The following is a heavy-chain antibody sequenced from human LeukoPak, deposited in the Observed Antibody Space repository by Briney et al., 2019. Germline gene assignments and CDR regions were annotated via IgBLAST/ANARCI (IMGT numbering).Heavy chain of an antibody. CDR2: IYYSGST. CDR3: ARVAAAGNYYFAY. Sequence: SETLSLTCTVSGGSISSSSYYWGWIRQPPGKGLEWIGSIYYSGSTYYNPSLKSRVTISVDTSKNQFSLKLSSVTAADMAVYFCARVAAAGNYYFAYWGQGTLVTVSS. V-gene: IGHV4-39*07. D-gene: IGHD6-13*01. J-gene: IGHJ4*02. CDR1: GGSISSSSYY.